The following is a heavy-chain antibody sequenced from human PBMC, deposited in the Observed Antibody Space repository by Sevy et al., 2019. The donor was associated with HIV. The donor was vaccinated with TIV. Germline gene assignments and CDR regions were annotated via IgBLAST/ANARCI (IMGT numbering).Heavy chain of an antibody. CDR2: ISAYNGNT. D-gene: IGHD3-10*01. J-gene: IGHJ4*02. CDR1: GYTFTSYG. Sequence: ASVKVSCKASGYTFTSYGISWERQAPGLGLEWMGWISAYNGNTNYAQKLQGRVTMTTDTSTSTAYMELRSLRSDDTAVYYCARGRIGGTDTLKDYWGQGTLVTVSS. V-gene: IGHV1-18*01. CDR3: ARGRIGGTDTLKDY.